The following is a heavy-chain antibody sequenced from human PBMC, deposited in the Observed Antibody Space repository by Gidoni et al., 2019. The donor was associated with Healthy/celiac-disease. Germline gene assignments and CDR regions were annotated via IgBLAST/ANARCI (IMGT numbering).Heavy chain of an antibody. D-gene: IGHD4-17*01. Sequence: QVQLVESGGGVVQPGRSLRLSCAASGFPFSSYGMHWVRQAPGKGLEWVAVISYDGSNKYYADSVKGRFTISRDNSKNTLYLQMNSLRAEDTAVYYCAKESTVAYYYYYYGMDVWGQGTTVTVSS. CDR2: ISYDGSNK. V-gene: IGHV3-30*18. CDR1: GFPFSSYG. J-gene: IGHJ6*02. CDR3: AKESTVAYYYYYYGMDV.